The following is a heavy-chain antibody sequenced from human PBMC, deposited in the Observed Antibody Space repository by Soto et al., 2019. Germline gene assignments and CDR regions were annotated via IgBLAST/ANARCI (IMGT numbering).Heavy chain of an antibody. Sequence: QVQLVQSGAEVKKPGASVKVSCKASGYTFTSYYMHWVRQAPGQGLEWMGIINPSGGSTSYAQKLQGRGTMTRDTSTSTVYMELSSLRSEDTAVYYCARSLIAIWFGESYYLDYWGQGTLVTVSS. J-gene: IGHJ4*02. CDR2: INPSGGST. CDR1: GYTFTSYY. D-gene: IGHD3-10*01. CDR3: ARSLIAIWFGESYYLDY. V-gene: IGHV1-46*04.